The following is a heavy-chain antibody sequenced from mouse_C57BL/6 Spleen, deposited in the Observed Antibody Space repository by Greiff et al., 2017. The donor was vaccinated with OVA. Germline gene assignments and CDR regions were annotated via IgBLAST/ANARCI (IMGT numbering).Heavy chain of an antibody. CDR1: GYTFTSYW. CDR3: ARYDWVTHYFDY. CDR2: IDPSDSET. Sequence: VQLQQPGAELVRPGSSVKLSCKASGYTFTSYWMHWVKQRPIQGLEWIGNIDPSDSETHYNQKFKDKATLTVDKSSSTAYMQLSSLTSEDSAVYYGARYDWVTHYFDYWGQGTTLTVSS. J-gene: IGHJ2*01. D-gene: IGHD2-4*01. V-gene: IGHV1-52*01.